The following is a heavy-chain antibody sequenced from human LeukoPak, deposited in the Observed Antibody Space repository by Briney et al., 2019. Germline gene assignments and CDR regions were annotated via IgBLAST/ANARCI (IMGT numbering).Heavy chain of an antibody. CDR2: INGDGSNT. CDR3: ARAMPHDNWFDP. V-gene: IGHV3-74*03. J-gene: IGHJ5*02. CDR1: GFTFTNYW. Sequence: GSLRLSCAASGFTFTNYWMHWVRQAAGKGLVWVSRINGDGSNTTYADSVKGRFTISRDNAKNTLYLQMNSLRAEDTAVYYCARAMPHDNWFDPWGQGSLVTVSS. D-gene: IGHD2-2*01.